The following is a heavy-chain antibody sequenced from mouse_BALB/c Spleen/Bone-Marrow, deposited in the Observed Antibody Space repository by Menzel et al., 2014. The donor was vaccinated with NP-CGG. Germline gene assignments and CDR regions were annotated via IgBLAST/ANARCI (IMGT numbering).Heavy chain of an antibody. D-gene: IGHD2-4*01. V-gene: IGHV5-9-2*01. CDR3: ARHAYYDQTEVSFVY. Sequence: EVMLVESGGGLVKSGGSLKLSCAASGFSFSNYGMSRVRQTPEKRLEWVATISGDGRYTFYSDSVKGRFTISRDNAKNNLYLQLSSLRSEDTALYYCARHAYYDQTEVSFVYWGQGTLVTVSA. J-gene: IGHJ3*01. CDR2: ISGDGRYT. CDR1: GFSFSNYG.